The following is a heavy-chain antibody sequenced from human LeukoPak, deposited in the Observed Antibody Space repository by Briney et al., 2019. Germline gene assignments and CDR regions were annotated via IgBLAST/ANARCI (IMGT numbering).Heavy chain of an antibody. CDR1: GYTFTSYG. Sequence: SVKVSCKASGYTFTSYGMSWVRQAPGQGLEWMGEIIPIFGTANYAQKFQGRVTITTDESTSTAYMELSSLRSEDTAVYYCARVVYYDFWSGYPDYWGQGTLVTVSS. J-gene: IGHJ4*02. CDR2: IIPIFGTA. D-gene: IGHD3-3*01. CDR3: ARVVYYDFWSGYPDY. V-gene: IGHV1-69*05.